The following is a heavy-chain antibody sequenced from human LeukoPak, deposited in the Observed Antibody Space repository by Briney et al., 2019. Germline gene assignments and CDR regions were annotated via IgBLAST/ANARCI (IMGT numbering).Heavy chain of an antibody. D-gene: IGHD5-12*01. J-gene: IGHJ3*02. CDR3: AREGGNSGYDYDAFDI. Sequence: ASVKVSCKASGYTFTSYDINWVRQALGQGLEWMGRIIPILGIANYAQKFQGRVTITADKSTSTAYMELSSLRSEDTAVYYCAREGGNSGYDYDAFDIWGQGTMVTVSS. CDR1: GYTFTSYD. CDR2: IIPILGIA. V-gene: IGHV1-69*04.